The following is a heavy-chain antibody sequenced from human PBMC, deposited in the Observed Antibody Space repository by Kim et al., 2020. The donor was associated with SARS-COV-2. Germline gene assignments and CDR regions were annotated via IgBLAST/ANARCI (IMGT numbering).Heavy chain of an antibody. V-gene: IGHV3-48*02. J-gene: IGHJ3*02. CDR3: ARGRLLDDAFDI. Sequence: YYAAPVKGRFTISRDNAKNSLYLQMNSLRDEDTAVYYCARGRLLDDAFDIWGQGTMVTVSS. D-gene: IGHD1-1*01.